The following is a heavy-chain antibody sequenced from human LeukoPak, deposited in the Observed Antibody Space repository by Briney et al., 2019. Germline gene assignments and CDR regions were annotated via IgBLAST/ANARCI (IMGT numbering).Heavy chain of an antibody. CDR1: GYTFTAYY. Sequence: ASVNVSCKPSGYTFTAYYMHWVRQAPGQGLEWMGRINPNSGATNYAQKFQGRVTMTRDTSISTAYMELTTLRSDDTAVYYCAKSIEYCGADCYGYFDLWGRGTLVTVSS. CDR2: INPNSGAT. D-gene: IGHD2-21*02. V-gene: IGHV1-2*06. CDR3: AKSIEYCGADCYGYFDL. J-gene: IGHJ2*01.